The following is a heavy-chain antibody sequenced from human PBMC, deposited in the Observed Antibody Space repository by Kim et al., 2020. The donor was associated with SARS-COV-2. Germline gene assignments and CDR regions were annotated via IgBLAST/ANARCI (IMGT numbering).Heavy chain of an antibody. Sequence: SETLSLTCTVSGGSISSYYWSWIRQPPGKGLEWIGYIYYSGSTNYNPSLKSRVTISVDTSKNQFSLKLSSVTAADTAVYYCARWYDFWSGYDYWGQGTLVTVSS. CDR3: ARWYDFWSGYDY. J-gene: IGHJ4*02. CDR1: GGSISSYY. V-gene: IGHV4-59*01. D-gene: IGHD3-3*01. CDR2: IYYSGST.